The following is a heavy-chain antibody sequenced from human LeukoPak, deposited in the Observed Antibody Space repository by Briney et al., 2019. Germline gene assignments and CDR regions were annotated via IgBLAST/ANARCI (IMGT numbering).Heavy chain of an antibody. Sequence: GGSLRLSCAASGFTFSSYWMGWVRQPPGKGLEWVANIKQDGTEKYYVDSVKGRFTIARDNAKNSLYLQMNSLRAEDTAVFYCARMIMGAVDYWGQGTLVSVSS. J-gene: IGHJ4*02. D-gene: IGHD1-26*01. CDR1: GFTFSSYW. CDR3: ARMIMGAVDY. V-gene: IGHV3-7*01. CDR2: IKQDGTEK.